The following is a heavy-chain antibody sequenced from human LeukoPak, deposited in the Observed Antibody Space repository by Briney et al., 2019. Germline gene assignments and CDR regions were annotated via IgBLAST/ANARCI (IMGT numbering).Heavy chain of an antibody. Sequence: GGSLRLSCAASGFTFDDYAMHWVRQAPGKGLEWVSGISWNSGSIGYADSVKGRLTTSRDNAKNSLYLQMNSLRAEDTALYYCAKDRAPSGSYPRGFDYWGRGTLVTVSS. D-gene: IGHD1-26*01. CDR2: ISWNSGSI. J-gene: IGHJ4*02. CDR3: AKDRAPSGSYPRGFDY. V-gene: IGHV3-9*01. CDR1: GFTFDDYA.